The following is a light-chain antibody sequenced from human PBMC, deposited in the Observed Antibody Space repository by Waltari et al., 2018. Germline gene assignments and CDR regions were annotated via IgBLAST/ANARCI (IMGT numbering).Light chain of an antibody. CDR2: AAS. Sequence: DIQMTQSPSSLSASVGDRVTITCRASQSVSGYLNWYQQKPGKAPKLLVFAASTLHSGVPSRFSASGSVTEFTLTISRLQPEDFATYYCQQSYSPSYTFGQGTKVDFK. J-gene: IGKJ2*01. V-gene: IGKV1-39*01. CDR3: QQSYSPSYT. CDR1: QSVSGY.